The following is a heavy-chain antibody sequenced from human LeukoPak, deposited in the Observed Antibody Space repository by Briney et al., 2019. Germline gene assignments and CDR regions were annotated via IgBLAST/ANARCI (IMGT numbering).Heavy chain of an antibody. CDR3: ARAHDYGDYEWAFDI. CDR2: INAGNGNT. D-gene: IGHD4-17*01. Sequence: ASVKVSCKASGYAFTSYAMNWVRQATGQRLEWMGWINAGNGNTKYSQEFQGRVTITRDTSASTAYMELSSLRSEDMAVYYCARAHDYGDYEWAFDIWGQGTMVTVSS. J-gene: IGHJ3*02. CDR1: GYAFTSYA. V-gene: IGHV1-3*03.